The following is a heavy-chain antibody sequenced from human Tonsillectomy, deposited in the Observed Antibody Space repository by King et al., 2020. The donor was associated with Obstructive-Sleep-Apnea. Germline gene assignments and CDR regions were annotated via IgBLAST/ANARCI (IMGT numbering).Heavy chain of an antibody. CDR2: ISGSSSYT. CDR1: GFTFSDYF. J-gene: IGHJ4*02. CDR3: ASLRKRYSVYDDPGDY. Sequence: HVQLVESGGGLVKPGGSLRLSCAASGFTFSDYFMSWIRQAPGKGLEWVSYISGSSSYTNYADSVKGRFTISRDNAKNSLYLQMNSLRAEDTAVYYCASLRKRYSVYDDPGDYWGQGTLVTVSS. D-gene: IGHD5/OR15-5a*01. V-gene: IGHV3-11*06.